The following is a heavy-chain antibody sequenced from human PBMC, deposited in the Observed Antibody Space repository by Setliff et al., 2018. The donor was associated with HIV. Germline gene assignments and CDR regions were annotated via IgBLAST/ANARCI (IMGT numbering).Heavy chain of an antibody. V-gene: IGHV4-30-4*08. CDR2: IHYKGNI. J-gene: IGHJ5*02. CDR3: ARGVARQVVIDRWFDP. CDR1: GGSIISGDYY. Sequence: SETLSLTCTVSGGSIISGDYYWSWIRQSPGKGLEWIGHIHYKGNIDYNASLKSRLAISSDTSKNQFSLNLSSVIAADTAIYFCARGVARQVVIDRWFDPWGQGTPVTVSS. D-gene: IGHD2-21*01.